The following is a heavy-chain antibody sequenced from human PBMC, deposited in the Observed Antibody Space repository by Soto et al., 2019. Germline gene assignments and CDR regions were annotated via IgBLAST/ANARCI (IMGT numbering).Heavy chain of an antibody. CDR3: AREVGVAAARRGPYYYYGMDV. Sequence: SETLSLTCAVYGGSFSGYYWSWIRQPPGKGLEWIGEINHSGSTNYNPSLKSRVTISVDTSKNQFSLKLSSVTAADTAVYYCAREVGVAAARRGPYYYYGMDVWGQGTTVTVSS. V-gene: IGHV4-34*01. D-gene: IGHD6-13*01. CDR1: GGSFSGYY. J-gene: IGHJ6*02. CDR2: INHSGST.